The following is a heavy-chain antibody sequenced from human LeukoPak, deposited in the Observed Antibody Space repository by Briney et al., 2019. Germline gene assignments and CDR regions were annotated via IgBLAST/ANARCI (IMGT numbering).Heavy chain of an antibody. CDR3: ARGEVGATS. CDR1: GGSFSGYY. CDR2: INHSGST. J-gene: IGHJ4*02. V-gene: IGHV4-34*01. D-gene: IGHD1-26*01. Sequence: SETLSLTCAVYGGSFSGYYWSWIRQPPGKGLEWIGEINHSGSTYYNPSLKSRVTISVDTSKNQFSLKLSSVTAADTAVYYCARGEVGATSWGQGTLVTVSS.